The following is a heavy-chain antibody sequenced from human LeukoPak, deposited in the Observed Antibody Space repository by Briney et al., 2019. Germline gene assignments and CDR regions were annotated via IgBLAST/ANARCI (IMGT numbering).Heavy chain of an antibody. J-gene: IGHJ4*02. CDR3: ASTAPGTAAAGTFDY. CDR2: ISAYNGNT. V-gene: IGHV1-18*01. CDR1: GYTFTSYG. Sequence: ASVKVSCKASGYTFTSYGISWVRQAPGQGLEWMGWISAYNGNTNYAQKLQGRVTMTTDTSTSTAYMELRSLRSDDTAVYYCASTAPGTAAAGTFDYWGQGTLVTVSS. D-gene: IGHD6-13*01.